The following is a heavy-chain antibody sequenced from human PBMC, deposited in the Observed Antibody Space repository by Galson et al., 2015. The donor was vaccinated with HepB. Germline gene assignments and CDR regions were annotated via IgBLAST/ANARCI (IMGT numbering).Heavy chain of an antibody. J-gene: IGHJ4*02. V-gene: IGHV3-43*02. CDR3: AKDVGGYSYGYYFDY. D-gene: IGHD5-18*01. CDR2: ISWDGGST. Sequence: SLRLSCAASGFIFSNYAMTWVRQAAGKGLEWVSLISWDGGSTYYADSVKGRFTISRDNSKNSLYLQMNSLRTEDTALYYCAKDVGGYSYGYYFDYWGQGTLVTVSS. CDR1: GFIFSNYA.